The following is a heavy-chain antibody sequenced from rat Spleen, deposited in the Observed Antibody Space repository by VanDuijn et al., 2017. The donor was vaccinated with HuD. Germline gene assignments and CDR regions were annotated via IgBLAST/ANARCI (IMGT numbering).Heavy chain of an antibody. CDR3: ARLGNSGFGNWFAY. V-gene: IGHV5-7*01. CDR1: GFTFSDYN. CDR2: VSYDGSAT. D-gene: IGHD4-4*01. J-gene: IGHJ3*01. Sequence: EVQLVESGGGLVQPGRSMTLSCAASGFTFSDYNMAWVRLAPTKGLGWVASVSYDGSATYYRDSVKGRFTISRDNAESTLSLQMDSLRSEDSATYYCARLGNSGFGNWFAYWGQGTLVTVSS.